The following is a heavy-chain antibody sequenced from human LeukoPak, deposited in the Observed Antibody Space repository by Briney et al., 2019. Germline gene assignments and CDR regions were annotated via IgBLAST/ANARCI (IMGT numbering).Heavy chain of an antibody. CDR3: AHRENYYTSGSFDY. J-gene: IGHJ4*02. D-gene: IGHD3-10*01. Sequence: SGPTLVNPTQTLTLTCTFSGFSLSTNAVGVGWIRQPPGKALEWLALIYWNDDKRCSPSLKTRLTITKDTSNNKVVLTMTNMDPVDTATYYCAHRENYYTSGSFDYWGQGTLVTVSS. CDR2: IYWNDDK. V-gene: IGHV2-5*01. CDR1: GFSLSTNAVG.